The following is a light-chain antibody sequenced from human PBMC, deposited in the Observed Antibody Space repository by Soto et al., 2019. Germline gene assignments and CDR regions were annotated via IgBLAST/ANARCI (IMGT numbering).Light chain of an antibody. CDR2: GSV. J-gene: IGKJ4*01. CDR1: QSVGSY. CDR3: QQYGGSLLT. V-gene: IGKV3-20*01. Sequence: EIVLTQSPGTLSLSPGERATLSCRASQSVGSYLAWYQQKPDQAPRPLIYGSVNRATGIPDRFSGSESGTDFTLTISRLEPEDFAVYYCQQYGGSLLTFGGGTNVEIK.